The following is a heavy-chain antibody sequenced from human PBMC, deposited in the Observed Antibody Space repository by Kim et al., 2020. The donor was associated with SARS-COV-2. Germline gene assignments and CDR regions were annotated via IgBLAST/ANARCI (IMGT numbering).Heavy chain of an antibody. CDR1: GGSFSGYY. CDR2: INHSGST. V-gene: IGHV4-34*01. D-gene: IGHD6-13*01. CDR3: ASAFSSSWYSLDY. Sequence: SETLSLTCAVYGGSFSGYYWSWIRQPPGKGLEWIGEINHSGSTNYNPSLKSRVTISVDTSKNQFSLKLSSVTAADTAVYYCASAFSSSWYSLDYWGQGTLVTVSS. J-gene: IGHJ4*02.